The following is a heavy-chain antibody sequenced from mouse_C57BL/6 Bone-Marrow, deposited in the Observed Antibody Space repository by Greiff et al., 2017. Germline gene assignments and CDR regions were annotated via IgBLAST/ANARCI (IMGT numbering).Heavy chain of an antibody. Sequence: QVQLQQSGAELVRPGASVTLSCKASGYTFTDYEMHWVKQTPVHGLEWIGAIDPETGGTAYNQKFKGKAILTADKSSSTAYMELRSLTSEDSAVYDCTRYPSSYAMGYRGQGTSVTVST. CDR3: TRYPSSYAMGY. J-gene: IGHJ4*01. V-gene: IGHV1-15*01. D-gene: IGHD6-1*01. CDR1: GYTFTDYE. CDR2: IDPETGGT.